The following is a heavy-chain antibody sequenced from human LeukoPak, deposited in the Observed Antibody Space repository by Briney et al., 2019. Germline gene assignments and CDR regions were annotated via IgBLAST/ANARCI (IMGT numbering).Heavy chain of an antibody. V-gene: IGHV1-2*02. D-gene: IGHD3-10*01. CDR1: GYTFTGYY. CDR2: INPNSGGT. Sequence: GSSVKVSCKASGYTFTGYYMHWVRQAPGQGLEWMGWINPNSGGTNYAQKFQGRVTMTRDTSINTAYMELSRLTSDDSAVYFCAREDGDDIFDYWGPGTLVTVSS. CDR3: AREDGDDIFDY. J-gene: IGHJ4*02.